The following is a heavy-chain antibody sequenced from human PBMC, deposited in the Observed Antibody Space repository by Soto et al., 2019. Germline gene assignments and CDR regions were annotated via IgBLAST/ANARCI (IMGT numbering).Heavy chain of an antibody. Sequence: QAQLVESGGGVVQPGRSPRLSCAASGFTLSSYGMHWVRQAPGKGLEWVAAISHDGRNEYYADSVKGRFTISIDNSKSTLYLQMNSPGAEDTAVYYCARGSSGTCDCWGQGTLVTVSS. CDR2: ISHDGRNE. D-gene: IGHD1-26*01. J-gene: IGHJ4*02. CDR3: ARGSSGTCDC. CDR1: GFTLSSYG. V-gene: IGHV3-30*03.